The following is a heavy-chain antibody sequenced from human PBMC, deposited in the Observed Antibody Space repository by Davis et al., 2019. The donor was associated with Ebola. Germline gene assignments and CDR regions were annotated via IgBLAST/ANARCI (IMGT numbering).Heavy chain of an antibody. CDR2: IIPILGPG. Sequence: AASVKSCKASGGTFSSYAISWVRQAPGQGLEWMGGIIPILGPGNYGQKFQGRVTITADKSTSTAYMELSSLRYEDTAVYYCAREGGYSSGWPYFDNWGQGTLVTVSS. CDR3: AREGGYSSGWPYFDN. V-gene: IGHV1-69*06. CDR1: GGTFSSYA. D-gene: IGHD6-19*01. J-gene: IGHJ4*02.